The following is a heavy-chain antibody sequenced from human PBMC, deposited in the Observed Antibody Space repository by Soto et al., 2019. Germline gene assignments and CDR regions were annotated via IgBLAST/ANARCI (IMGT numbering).Heavy chain of an antibody. CDR1: GYTFTSYG. V-gene: IGHV1-18*01. J-gene: IGHJ4*02. Sequence: QVHLVQSGAEVKKPGASVKVSCTASGYTFTSYGMTCVRQAPGQGLEWRGWISAHNDNTDYEQKLQGRVIVTNDTSTSTAYMELTSLISDDSAVYYCARGRYGDYWGQGALVTVSS. CDR3: ARGRYGDY. CDR2: ISAHNDNT. D-gene: IGHD1-1*01.